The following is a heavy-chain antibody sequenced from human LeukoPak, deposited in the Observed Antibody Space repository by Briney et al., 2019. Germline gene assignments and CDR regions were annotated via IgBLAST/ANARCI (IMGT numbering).Heavy chain of an antibody. CDR3: ARDQWLQSDYYMDV. CDR2: ISSSSSYI. CDR1: GFTLSTYA. D-gene: IGHD5-18*01. V-gene: IGHV3-21*01. J-gene: IGHJ6*03. Sequence: GGSLRLSCAASGFTLSTYAMSWVRQTPGKVLEWVSFISSSSSYIYYADSMKGRFTISRDNAKNSLYLQMNSLRAEDTAVYYCARDQWLQSDYYMDVWGKGTTVTVSS.